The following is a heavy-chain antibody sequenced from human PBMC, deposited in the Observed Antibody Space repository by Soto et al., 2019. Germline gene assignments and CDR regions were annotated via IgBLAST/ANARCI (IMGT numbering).Heavy chain of an antibody. D-gene: IGHD3-3*01. CDR1: GFTFSRYW. J-gene: IGHJ4*01. Sequence: PGGSLRLSCAASGFTFSRYWMSWVRQAPGKGLEWVANIKQDGSEESYVDSVRGRFTVSRDNAKNSLYLQMNSLRAEDTAVYYCVRDVIGFWSGYYTGRFDYWGQGILVTVSS. V-gene: IGHV3-7*01. CDR2: IKQDGSEE. CDR3: VRDVIGFWSGYYTGRFDY.